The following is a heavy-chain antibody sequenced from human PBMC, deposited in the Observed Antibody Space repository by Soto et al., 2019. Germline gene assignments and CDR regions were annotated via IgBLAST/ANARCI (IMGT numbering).Heavy chain of an antibody. CDR3: ARIPGSDYSDPQDY. J-gene: IGHJ4*02. D-gene: IGHD4-17*01. CDR2: VTHSGSP. V-gene: IGHV4-34*01. CDR1: GGSFSGYH. Sequence: SETLSLTCAVYGGSFSGYHWTWIRQPPGRGLDWIGEVTHSGSPNYNPPLKSRVTISVDTSKNQFSLTLSSVTAADTAVYYCARIPGSDYSDPQDYWGQGTLVTVSS.